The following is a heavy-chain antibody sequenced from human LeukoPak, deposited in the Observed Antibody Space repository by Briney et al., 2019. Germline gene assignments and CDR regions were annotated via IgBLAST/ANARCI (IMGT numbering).Heavy chain of an antibody. CDR1: GGSISSYY. CDR3: ARQRGVTRAFDI. CDR2: IYYSGST. D-gene: IGHD3-10*01. Sequence: SETPSLTCTVSGGSISSYYWSWIRQPPGKGLEWIGYIYYSGSTNYNPSLKSRVTISVDTSKNQFSLNLSSVTAADTAVYYCARQRGVTRAFDIWGQGTVVTVSS. J-gene: IGHJ3*02. V-gene: IGHV4-59*08.